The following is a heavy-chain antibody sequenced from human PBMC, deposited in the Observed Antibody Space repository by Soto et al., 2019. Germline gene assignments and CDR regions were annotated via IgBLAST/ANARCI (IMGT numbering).Heavy chain of an antibody. D-gene: IGHD2-15*01. CDR3: VRTILVVAAATREDY. CDR2: INSDGSST. V-gene: IGHV3-74*01. J-gene: IGHJ4*02. CDR1: GFTFSSYW. Sequence: VQLVESGGGLVQPGGSLRLSCAASGFTFSSYWMHWVRQAPGKGLVWVSRINSDGSSTSYADSVKGRFTISRDNAKNTLDLQMNSLRAEDTAVYYWVRTILVVAAATREDYWGQGTLVTVSS.